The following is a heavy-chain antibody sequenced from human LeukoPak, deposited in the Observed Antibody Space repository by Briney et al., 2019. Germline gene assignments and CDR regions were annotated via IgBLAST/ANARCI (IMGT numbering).Heavy chain of an antibody. V-gene: IGHV4-59*08. J-gene: IGHJ4*02. CDR3: ARVAEGTYYFDY. CDR2: IYYTGST. CDR1: GGSISSYY. D-gene: IGHD1-1*01. Sequence: SETLSLTCTVSGGSISSYYWSWVRQPPGKGLEWIGYIYYTGSTNYNPSLKSRVTISLDTSKNQFSLKLSSVTAADTAVYYCARVAEGTYYFDYWGQGTLVTVSS.